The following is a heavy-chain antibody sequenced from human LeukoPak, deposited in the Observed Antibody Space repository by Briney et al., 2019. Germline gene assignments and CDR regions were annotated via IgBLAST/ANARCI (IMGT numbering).Heavy chain of an antibody. V-gene: IGHV3-21*01. CDR3: ARVQKGEIDY. Sequence: PGGSLRLSCAASGFTFSSYSMNWVRQAPGKGLEWVSSISSSSSYVYYADSVKGRFTISRDNAKNSLYLQMNSLRAEDTAVYYCARVQKGEIDYWGQGTLVTVSS. J-gene: IGHJ4*02. CDR1: GFTFSSYS. CDR2: ISSSSSYV.